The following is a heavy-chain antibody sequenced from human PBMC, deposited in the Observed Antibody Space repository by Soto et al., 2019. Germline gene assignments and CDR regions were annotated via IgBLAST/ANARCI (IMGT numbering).Heavy chain of an antibody. CDR1: GGSFSGYY. CDR2: INHSGST. Sequence: SETLSLTCAVYGGSFSGYYWSWIRQPPGKGLEWIGEINHSGSTNYNPSLKSRVTISVDTSKNQFSLKLSSVTAADTAVYYCARGRITMVRGRNWSDPWGQGTLVTVSS. CDR3: ARGRITMVRGRNWSDP. V-gene: IGHV4-34*01. D-gene: IGHD3-10*01. J-gene: IGHJ5*02.